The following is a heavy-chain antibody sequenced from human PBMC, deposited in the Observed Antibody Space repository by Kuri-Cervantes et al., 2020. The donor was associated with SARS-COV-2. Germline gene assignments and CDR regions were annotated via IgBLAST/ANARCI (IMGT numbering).Heavy chain of an antibody. V-gene: IGHV3-21*01. J-gene: IGHJ4*02. Sequence: GESLKISCAASGFTSSSYSMNWVRQAPGKGLQWVSSISSSSSYIYYADSVKGRFTISRDNAKNSLYPQMNSLRAEDTAVYYCARDQSGSYYFGYFDYWGQGTLVTVSS. CDR3: ARDQSGSYYFGYFDY. D-gene: IGHD1-26*01. CDR2: ISSSSSYI. CDR1: GFTSSSYS.